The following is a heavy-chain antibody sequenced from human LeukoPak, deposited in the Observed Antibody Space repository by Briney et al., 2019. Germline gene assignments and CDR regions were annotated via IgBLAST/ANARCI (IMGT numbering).Heavy chain of an antibody. D-gene: IGHD3-3*01. CDR3: ARDERFLEWLLSGDAFDI. J-gene: IGHJ3*02. CDR1: GFTFSSYS. V-gene: IGHV3-21*01. CDR2: ISSSSSYI. Sequence: KAGGSLGLSCAASGFTFSSYSMTWVRQAPGKGLEWVSSISSSSSYIYYADSVKGRFTISRDNAKNSLYLQMNSLRAEDTAVYYCARDERFLEWLLSGDAFDIWGQGTMVTVSS.